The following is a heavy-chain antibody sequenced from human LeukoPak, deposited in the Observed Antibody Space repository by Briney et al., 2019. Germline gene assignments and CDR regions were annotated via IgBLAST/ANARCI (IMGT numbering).Heavy chain of an antibody. J-gene: IGHJ3*02. CDR2: MSPNNGDT. CDR3: ARGIGSVVDAFDI. Sequence: ASVKVSCKTSGYTFTNYDINWVRQATGQGLEWLGWMSPNNGDTGYAQKFQGRVTMTRDTSTNTAYMELSGLTSEDTAVYYCARGIGSVVDAFDIWGQGTMVTVSS. V-gene: IGHV1-8*01. CDR1: GYTFTNYD. D-gene: IGHD1-26*01.